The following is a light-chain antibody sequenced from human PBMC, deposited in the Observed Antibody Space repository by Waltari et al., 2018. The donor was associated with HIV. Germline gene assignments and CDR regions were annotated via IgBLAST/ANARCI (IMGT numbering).Light chain of an antibody. Sequence: EAVMTQSPATLSVSPGERATLSCKASQSVSINLAWYQQKPCQAPRFLIYDTSTRATGVPARFSGSGSGTEFTLTISSLQSEDFAIYYCHEYNKWPFTFGPGTKVEIK. CDR3: HEYNKWPFT. CDR1: QSVSIN. V-gene: IGKV3-15*01. J-gene: IGKJ3*01. CDR2: DTS.